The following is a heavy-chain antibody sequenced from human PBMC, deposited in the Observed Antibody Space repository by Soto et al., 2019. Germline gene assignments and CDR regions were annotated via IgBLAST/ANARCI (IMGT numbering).Heavy chain of an antibody. V-gene: IGHV4-30-4*08. CDR3: ARDLRGYSGYGAVAGTDY. CDR1: GGSISSGDYY. J-gene: IGHJ4*02. Sequence: SETLSLTCTVSGGSISSGDYYWSWIRQPPGKGLEWIGYIYYSGSTYYNPSLKSRVTISVDTSKNQFSLKLSSVTAADTAVYYCARDLRGYSGYGAVAGTDYWGQGTLVTVSS. CDR2: IYYSGST. D-gene: IGHD5-12*01.